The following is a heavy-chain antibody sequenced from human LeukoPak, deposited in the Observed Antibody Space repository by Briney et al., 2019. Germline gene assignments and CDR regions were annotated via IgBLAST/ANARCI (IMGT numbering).Heavy chain of an antibody. CDR3: ARDFPQPSSGWFENPGAALDI. J-gene: IGHJ3*02. CDR2: INHSGST. CDR1: GGSFSGYY. V-gene: IGHV4-34*01. Sequence: SETLSLTCAVYGGSFSGYYWSWIRQPPGKGLEWIGEINHSGSTNYNPSLKSRVTISVDTSKNQFSLKLSSVTAADTAVYYCARDFPQPSSGWFENPGAALDIWGQGTMVTVSS. D-gene: IGHD6-19*01.